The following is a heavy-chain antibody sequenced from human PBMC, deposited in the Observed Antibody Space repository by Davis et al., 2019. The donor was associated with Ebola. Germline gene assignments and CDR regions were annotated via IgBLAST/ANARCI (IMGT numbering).Heavy chain of an antibody. CDR2: ISSSGSTI. D-gene: IGHD2-15*01. V-gene: IGHV3-48*04. CDR1: GFTFSSYA. CDR3: AREPTPAT. J-gene: IGHJ4*02. Sequence: GESLKISCAASGFTFSSYAMSWVRQAPGKGLEWVSYISSSGSTIYYADSVKGRFTISRDNAKDSLYLQMNSLRAEDTAVYYCAREPTPATWGQGTLVTVSS.